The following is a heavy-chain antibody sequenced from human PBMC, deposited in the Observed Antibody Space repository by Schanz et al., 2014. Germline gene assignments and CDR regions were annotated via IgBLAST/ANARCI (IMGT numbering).Heavy chain of an antibody. CDR3: AREEGYGYGPVAFDI. CDR2: IWYDGSNK. J-gene: IGHJ3*02. V-gene: IGHV3-33*01. CDR1: GFTFSKYG. D-gene: IGHD5-18*01. Sequence: QVHLVESGGGVVQPGRSLRLSCAASGFTFSKYGMHWVRQAPGKGLEWVAVIWYDGSNKDYADSVKGRFTISRDNSKNTLSLQMNSLRAEDTAVYYCAREEGYGYGPVAFDIWGQWTMVTVSS.